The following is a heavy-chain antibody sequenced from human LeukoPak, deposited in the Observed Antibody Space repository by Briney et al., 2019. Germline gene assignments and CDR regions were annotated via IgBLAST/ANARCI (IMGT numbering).Heavy chain of an antibody. J-gene: IGHJ4*02. CDR2: ISYDGSNK. V-gene: IGHV3-30*03. Sequence: GGSLRLSCAASGFTFSTYWMSWVRQAPGKGLEWVAVISYDGSNKYYADSVKGRFTISRDNSKNTLYLQMNSLRAEDTAVYYCARAIEEMATTGVFDYWGQGTLVTVSS. D-gene: IGHD5-24*01. CDR3: ARAIEEMATTGVFDY. CDR1: GFTFSTYW.